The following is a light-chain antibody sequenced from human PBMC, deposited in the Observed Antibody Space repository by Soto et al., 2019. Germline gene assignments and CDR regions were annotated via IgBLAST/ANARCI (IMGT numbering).Light chain of an antibody. CDR2: SKN. CDR1: SSKMGGKR. Sequence: QSVLTQPPPCLGTPGRRSPSPSPETSSKMGGKREKCYQQFQERAPKLLIYSKNHRPSGVPDRFSGSKSGTSASLAISGLQSEDEAHYYCGAWDDTLNVLVFGGGTKLTVL. V-gene: IGLV1-44*01. CDR3: GAWDDTLNVLV. J-gene: IGLJ2*01.